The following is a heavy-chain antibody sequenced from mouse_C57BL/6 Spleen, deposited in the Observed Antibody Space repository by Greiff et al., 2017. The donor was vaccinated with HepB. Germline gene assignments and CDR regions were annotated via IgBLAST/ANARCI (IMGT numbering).Heavy chain of an antibody. CDR3: ARDGYAY. CDR2: IYPGDGDT. Sequence: QVQLQQSGPELVKPGASVKISCKASGYAFSSSWMNWVKQRPGKGLEWIGRIYPGDGDTNYNGKFKGKATLNADKSTSTAYMQLSSLTAEDSAVYFCARDGYAYWGQGTTLTVSS. J-gene: IGHJ2*01. V-gene: IGHV1-82*01. CDR1: GYAFSSSW. D-gene: IGHD2-2*01.